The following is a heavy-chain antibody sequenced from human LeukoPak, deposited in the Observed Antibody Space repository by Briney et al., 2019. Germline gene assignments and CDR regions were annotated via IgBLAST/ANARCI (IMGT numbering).Heavy chain of an antibody. J-gene: IGHJ3*02. D-gene: IGHD6-19*01. V-gene: IGHV3-23*01. Sequence: GGSLRLSCAASGFTFSSYAMSWVRQAPGKGLERVSAISGSGGSTYYADSVKGRFTISRDNSKNTLYLQMNSLRAEDTAVYYCARVRGWRDAFDIWGQGTMVTVSS. CDR1: GFTFSSYA. CDR3: ARVRGWRDAFDI. CDR2: ISGSGGST.